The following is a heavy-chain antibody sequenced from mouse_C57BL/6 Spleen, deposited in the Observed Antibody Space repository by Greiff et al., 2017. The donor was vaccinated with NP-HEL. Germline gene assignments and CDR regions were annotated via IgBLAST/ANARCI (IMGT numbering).Heavy chain of an antibody. J-gene: IGHJ1*03. CDR2: IDPSDSET. CDR3: AREGGRYWYFDV. Sequence: QVQLQQPGAELVRPGSSVKLSCKASGYTFTSYWMHWVKQRPIQGLEWIGNIDPSDSETHYNQKFKDKATLTVDKSSSTAYMQLSSLTSEDSAVDYCAREGGRYWYFDVWGTGTTVTVSS. V-gene: IGHV1-52*01. D-gene: IGHD1-1*02. CDR1: GYTFTSYW.